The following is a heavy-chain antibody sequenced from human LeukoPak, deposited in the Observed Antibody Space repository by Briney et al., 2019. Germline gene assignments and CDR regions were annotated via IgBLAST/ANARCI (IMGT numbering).Heavy chain of an antibody. Sequence: GGSLRLSCAGSGFTLSDYYMDWVRQAPGQGLEWVGRSKNKANSYITDYAASVKGRFTISRDDSKSSLYLQMSSLKIEDTAVYYCASRKSGTTGIYYWGQGTLVTVSS. D-gene: IGHD1-7*01. CDR1: GFTLSDYY. CDR2: SKNKANSYIT. CDR3: ASRKSGTTGIYY. V-gene: IGHV3-72*01. J-gene: IGHJ4*02.